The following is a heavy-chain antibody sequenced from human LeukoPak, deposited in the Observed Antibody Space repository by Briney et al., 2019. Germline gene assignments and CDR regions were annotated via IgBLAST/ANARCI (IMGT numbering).Heavy chain of an antibody. CDR3: AKVANYGDPRYYGMDV. D-gene: IGHD4-17*01. CDR2: ISYDGSNK. J-gene: IGHJ6*02. CDR1: GFTFSSYG. V-gene: IGHV3-30*18. Sequence: PGGPLRLSCAASGFTFSSYGMHWVRQAPGKGLEWVAVISYDGSNKYYADSVKGRFTISRDNSKNTLYLQMNSLRAEDTAVYYCAKVANYGDPRYYGMDVWGQGTTVTVSS.